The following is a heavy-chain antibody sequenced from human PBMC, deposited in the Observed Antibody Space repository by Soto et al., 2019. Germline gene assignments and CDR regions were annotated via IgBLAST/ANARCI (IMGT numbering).Heavy chain of an antibody. CDR2: IIPIFGTA. CDR1: GGTFSSYA. V-gene: IGHV1-69*13. CDR3: ATPGIAARPGVGFDY. D-gene: IGHD6-6*01. Sequence: GASVKVSCKASGGTFSSYAISWVRQAPGQGLEWMGGIIPIFGTANYAQKFQGRVTITADESTSTAYMELSSLRSEDTAVYYCATPGIAARPGVGFDYWGQGTLVTVSS. J-gene: IGHJ4*02.